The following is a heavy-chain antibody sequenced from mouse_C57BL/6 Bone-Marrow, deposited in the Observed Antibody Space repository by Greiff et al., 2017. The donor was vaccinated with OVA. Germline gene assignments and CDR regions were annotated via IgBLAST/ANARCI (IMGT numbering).Heavy chain of an antibody. V-gene: IGHV1-54*01. CDR3: ARRTNYGSSYDYAMDY. CDR2: INPGSGGT. CDR1: GYAFTNYL. D-gene: IGHD1-1*01. J-gene: IGHJ4*01. Sequence: VQLKQSGAELVRPGTSVKVSCKASGYAFTNYLIEWVKQRPGQGLEWIGVINPGSGGTNYNEKFKGKATLTADKSSSTAYMQLSSLTSEDSAVYFCARRTNYGSSYDYAMDYWGKGTSVTVSS.